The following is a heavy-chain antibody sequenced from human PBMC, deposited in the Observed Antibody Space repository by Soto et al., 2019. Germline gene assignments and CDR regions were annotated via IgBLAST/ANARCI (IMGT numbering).Heavy chain of an antibody. CDR2: NNDGSAA. CDR1: GFTFSSYW. Sequence: PGGSLRLSCAASGFTFSSYWMHWVRQVPGKGLVWVSRNNDGSAATYADSVKGRFTISRDNAKNTVYLQMNSLRAEDTAVYYCVRDKPHNWFDPWGQGTPVTVSS. CDR3: VRDKPHNWFDP. J-gene: IGHJ5*02. V-gene: IGHV3-74*01.